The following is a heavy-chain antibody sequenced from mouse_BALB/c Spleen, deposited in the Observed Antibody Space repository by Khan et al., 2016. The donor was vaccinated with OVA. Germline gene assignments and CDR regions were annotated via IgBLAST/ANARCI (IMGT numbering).Heavy chain of an antibody. J-gene: IGHJ2*01. CDR2: TNPTNGRT. V-gene: IGHV1S81*02. CDR3: ARIKRIVAMYLDH. Sequence: QVQLQQPGAELVKAGASVKMSCKASGYTFTSYWMHWVKQRLGQGLEWFAETNPTNGRTYYNEKFKSKATLTVDKSSSTAYMLLSGPTFEDSAVYYCARIKRIVAMYLDHWGEGNTLTVSS. CDR1: GYTFTSYW. D-gene: IGHD1-1*01.